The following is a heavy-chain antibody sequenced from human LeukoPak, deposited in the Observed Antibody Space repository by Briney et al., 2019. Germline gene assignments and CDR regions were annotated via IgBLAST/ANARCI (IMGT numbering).Heavy chain of an antibody. CDR3: ARRPMAAAGTAWFDP. CDR1: GGSISSYY. J-gene: IGHJ5*02. Sequence: SETLSLTCTVSGGSISSYYWSWIRQPPGKGLEWIGYIYYSGSTNYNPSLKSRVTISVDTSKNQFSLKLSSVTAADTAVYYCARRPMAAAGTAWFDPWGQGTLVTVSS. V-gene: IGHV4-59*08. CDR2: IYYSGST. D-gene: IGHD6-13*01.